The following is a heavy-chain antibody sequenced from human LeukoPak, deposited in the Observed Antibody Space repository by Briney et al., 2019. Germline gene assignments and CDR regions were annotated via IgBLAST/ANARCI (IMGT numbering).Heavy chain of an antibody. CDR1: GFTFSNAW. J-gene: IGHJ5*02. CDR2: IKSKIDGGTI. D-gene: IGHD3-10*01. V-gene: IGHV3-15*01. Sequence: GGSLRLSCTASGFTFSNAWMSWVRQAPGKGLEWVGRIKSKIDGGTIDYAGPVKGRFTISRDNAKNSLYLQMNSLRAEDTAVYYCARLYGSGSYYKNWFDPWGQGTLVTVSS. CDR3: ARLYGSGSYYKNWFDP.